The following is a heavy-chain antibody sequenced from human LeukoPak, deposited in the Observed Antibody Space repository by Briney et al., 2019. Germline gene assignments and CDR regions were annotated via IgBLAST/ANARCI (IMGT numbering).Heavy chain of an antibody. CDR1: GGSISSSSYY. V-gene: IGHV4-39*01. CDR2: IYYSGST. CDR3: ARQAYYGSGSYYNVRFDP. J-gene: IGHJ5*02. D-gene: IGHD3-10*01. Sequence: PSETLSLTCTVSGGSISSSSYYWGWIRQPPGKWLEWIGSIYYSGSTYYNPSLKSRVTISVDTSKNQFSLKLSSVTAADTAVYYCARQAYYGSGSYYNVRFDPWGQGTLVTVSS.